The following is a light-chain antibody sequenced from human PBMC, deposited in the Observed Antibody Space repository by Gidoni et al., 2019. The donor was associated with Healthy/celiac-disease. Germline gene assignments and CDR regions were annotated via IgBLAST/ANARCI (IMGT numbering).Light chain of an antibody. Sequence: DIQMTQSPSTLSASVGDRVTITCRARQSISSWLALYQQKPGKAPKLLIYKAFSLESGVPSRFSGSGSGTEFTLTISSLQPDDFATYYCQQYNSYPWTFGQGTKVEIK. J-gene: IGKJ1*01. CDR2: KAF. CDR1: QSISSW. CDR3: QQYNSYPWT. V-gene: IGKV1-5*03.